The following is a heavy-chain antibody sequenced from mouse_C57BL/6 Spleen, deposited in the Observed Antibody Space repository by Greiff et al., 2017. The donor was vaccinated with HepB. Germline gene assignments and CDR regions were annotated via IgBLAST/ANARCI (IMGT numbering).Heavy chain of an antibody. V-gene: IGHV1-62-2*01. CDR3: ARQYYGSSYSYYAMDY. J-gene: IGHJ4*01. CDR2: FYPGSGSI. D-gene: IGHD1-1*01. Sequence: VKLQESGAELVKPGASVKLSCKASGYTFTEYTIHWVKQRSGQGLEWIGWFYPGSGSIKYNEKFKDKATLTADKSSSTVYMELSRLTSEDSAVYFCARQYYGSSYSYYAMDYWGQGTSVTVSS. CDR1: GYTFTEYT.